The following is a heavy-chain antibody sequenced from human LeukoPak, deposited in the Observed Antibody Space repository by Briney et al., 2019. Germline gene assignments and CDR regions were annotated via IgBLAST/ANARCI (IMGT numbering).Heavy chain of an antibody. V-gene: IGHV3-48*04. J-gene: IGHJ4*02. CDR1: GFTFSSYS. Sequence: PGGSLRLSCAASGFTFSSYSMNWVRQAPGKGLEWVSYISINSGAIYYADSVKGRFTVSRDNAQNSLFLQMNSLRAEDTAVYYCATTVTAGGDWGQGTLVTVSS. CDR2: ISINSGAI. D-gene: IGHD4-17*01. CDR3: ATTVTAGGD.